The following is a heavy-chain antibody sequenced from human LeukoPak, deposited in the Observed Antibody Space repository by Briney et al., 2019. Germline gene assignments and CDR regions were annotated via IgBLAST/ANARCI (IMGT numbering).Heavy chain of an antibody. CDR1: GYSFSSYW. CDR2: IYPGDSDT. CDR3: ARQITDQSSGYDSIDY. D-gene: IGHD5-12*01. V-gene: IGHV5-51*01. J-gene: IGHJ4*02. Sequence: GESLTISCQGSGYSFSSYWIGWVRQMPGKGLEWMGIIYPGDSDTRYSPSFEGQVTISADKSITTAYLQWSSLKASDTAMYYCARQITDQSSGYDSIDYWGQGTLVTVSS.